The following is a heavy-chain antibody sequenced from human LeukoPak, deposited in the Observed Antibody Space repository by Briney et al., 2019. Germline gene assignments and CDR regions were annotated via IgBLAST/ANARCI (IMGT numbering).Heavy chain of an antibody. CDR1: GFNFDAYA. CDR2: ISADGGST. J-gene: IGHJ4*02. Sequence: GGSLRLSCAASGFNFDAYAMHWVRQAPGKGLQWVSLISADGGSTYYGDSVKGRFTISRDNSKNSLYLQMNSLTTEDTAFYYCAKDKAGTIVWYGRWAIGLFDYWGQGTLVTVSS. CDR3: AKDKAGTIVWYGRWAIGLFDY. V-gene: IGHV3-43*02. D-gene: IGHD3-10*01.